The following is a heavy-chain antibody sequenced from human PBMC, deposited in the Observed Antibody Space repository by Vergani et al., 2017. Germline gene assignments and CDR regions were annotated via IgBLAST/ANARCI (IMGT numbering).Heavy chain of an antibody. V-gene: IGHV3-23*01. J-gene: IGHJ6*02. Sequence: EVQLLESGGGLVQPGGSLRLSCAASGFTFSSYAMSWVRQAPGKGLEWVSAISGSGGSTYYADSVKGRFTISRDNSKNTLYLQMNSLRAEDTAVYYCAKDGDSVVVVAVPGTYGMDVWGQGTTVTVSS. D-gene: IGHD2-15*01. CDR3: AKDGDSVVVVAVPGTYGMDV. CDR1: GFTFSSYA. CDR2: ISGSGGST.